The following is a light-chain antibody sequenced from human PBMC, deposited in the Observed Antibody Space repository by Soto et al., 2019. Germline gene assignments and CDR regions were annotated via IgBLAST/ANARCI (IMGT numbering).Light chain of an antibody. CDR2: GAS. J-gene: IGKJ1*01. CDR1: QSVSSN. CDR3: QQYNDWPWT. Sequence: EIVMTQSPATLSVSPGERATLSCRASQSVSSNLAWYQLKPGQAPRLLIYGASTRATGIAARFNGGGSGTEFTLTITSLQSEDFAVYSCQQYNDWPWTFGQGTKVEIK. V-gene: IGKV3-15*01.